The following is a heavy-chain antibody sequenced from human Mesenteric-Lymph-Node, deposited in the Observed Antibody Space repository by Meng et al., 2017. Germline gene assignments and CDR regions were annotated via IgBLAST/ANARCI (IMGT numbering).Heavy chain of an antibody. CDR3: AKDISLGYCTNGVCYYFDY. CDR2: ISWNSGSI. Sequence: GGSLRLSCAASGFTFSNAWMSWVRQAPGKGLEWVSGISWNSGSIGYADSVKGRFTISRDNAKNSLYLQMNSLRAEDTALYYCAKDISLGYCTNGVCYYFDYWGQGTLVTVSS. V-gene: IGHV3-9*01. D-gene: IGHD2-8*01. CDR1: GFTFSNAW. J-gene: IGHJ4*02.